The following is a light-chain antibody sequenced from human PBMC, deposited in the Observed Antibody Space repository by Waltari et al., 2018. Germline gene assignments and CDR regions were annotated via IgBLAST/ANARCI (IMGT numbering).Light chain of an antibody. CDR3: MFWPSNVWV. CDR1: SAFNVGDFI. Sequence: QPVLTQPPSSPASPGESARLTCTLPSAFNVGDFIIYWYQQRPGSPHRFLLYYNSDPEKAQGSGVPSRFSGSKDASANAGILLISGLQSEDEADYYCMFWPSNVWVFGGGTKLTVL. J-gene: IGLJ3*02. V-gene: IGLV5-37*01. CDR2: YNSDPEK.